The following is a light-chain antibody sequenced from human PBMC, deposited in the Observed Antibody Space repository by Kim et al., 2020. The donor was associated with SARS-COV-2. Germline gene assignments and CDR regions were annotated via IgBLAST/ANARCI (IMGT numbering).Light chain of an antibody. J-gene: IGLJ1*01. Sequence: SYELTQPPSVSVSPGQTASITCSGYKLGDKYVSWYQQKPGQSPVVVIYKDNQRPSGIPERFSGSNSGNTATLTISGTQAMDEADYYCQAWDSGTHNYVFGAGTKVTVL. CDR3: QAWDSGTHNYV. CDR2: KDN. V-gene: IGLV3-1*01. CDR1: KLGDKY.